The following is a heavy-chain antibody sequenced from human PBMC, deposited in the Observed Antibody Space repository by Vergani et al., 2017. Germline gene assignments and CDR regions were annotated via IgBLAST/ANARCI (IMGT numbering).Heavy chain of an antibody. J-gene: IGHJ4*02. CDR2: IKQDGSEK. V-gene: IGHV3-7*03. D-gene: IGHD3-22*01. Sequence: EVQLVESGGGLVQPGGSLRLSCAASGFTFSSDWMSWVRQAPGKGLEWVANIKQDGSEKYYVDSVKGRFTISRDNAKNSLYLQMNSLRAEDTAVYYCARGYYDSSPDYWGQGTLVTVSS. CDR3: ARGYYDSSPDY. CDR1: GFTFSSDW.